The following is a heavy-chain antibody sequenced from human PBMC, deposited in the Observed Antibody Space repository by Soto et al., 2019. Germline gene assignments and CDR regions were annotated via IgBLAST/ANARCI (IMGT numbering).Heavy chain of an antibody. Sequence: EVQLLESGGGLVQPGGSLRLSCAASGFTFSSYAMRWVRQAPVKVLEWVSAISGSGGSTYYADSVKGRFTIPRDNSKNTLYLQMNSLRAEDTAVYYCARRGSGSYYDYWGQGTLVTVSS. V-gene: IGHV3-23*01. CDR1: GFTFSSYA. CDR2: ISGSGGST. D-gene: IGHD1-26*01. J-gene: IGHJ4*02. CDR3: ARRGSGSYYDY.